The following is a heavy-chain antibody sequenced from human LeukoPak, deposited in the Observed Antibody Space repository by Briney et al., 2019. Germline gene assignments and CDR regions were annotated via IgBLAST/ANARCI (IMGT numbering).Heavy chain of an antibody. Sequence: AASVKVSCKASGNTFTGYYMHWVRQAPGQGLEWMGWINPDSGGTNYAEKFQGRVTMTRDTSISTAYMELSRLRSDDTAVYYCARGGPPKTWIQLWGWFGPWGQGTLVTVSS. V-gene: IGHV1-2*02. CDR1: GNTFTGYY. CDR3: ARGGPPKTWIQLWGWFGP. CDR2: INPDSGGT. J-gene: IGHJ5*02. D-gene: IGHD5-18*01.